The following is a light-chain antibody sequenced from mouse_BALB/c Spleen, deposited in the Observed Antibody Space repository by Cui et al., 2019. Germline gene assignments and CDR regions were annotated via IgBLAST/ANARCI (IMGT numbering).Light chain of an antibody. CDR2: GTS. CDR1: SSVSSSY. J-gene: IGKJ5*01. CDR3: HQYHRSPLT. Sequence: QIVLTQSPAIMSASLGERVTMTCTASSSVSSSYLHWYQQKPGSSPKLWIYGTSNLASGVPARFSGSGSGTSYSLTISSMEAEDAATYYCHQYHRSPLTFGAGTKLELK. V-gene: IGKV4-74*01.